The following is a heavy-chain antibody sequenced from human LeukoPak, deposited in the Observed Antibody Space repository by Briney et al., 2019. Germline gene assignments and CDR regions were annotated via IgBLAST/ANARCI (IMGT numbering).Heavy chain of an antibody. CDR3: AREYYYDSSTTPDF. D-gene: IGHD3-22*01. Sequence: QAGGSLRLSCAASGFTFSTYGTHWVRQAPGKGLEWVAVLWYDGINKFYAEAVRGRFTISRDNSKNTLYLQMNSLRAEDTAMYYCAREYYYDSSTTPDFWGQGTLVTVSS. J-gene: IGHJ4*02. V-gene: IGHV3-33*01. CDR1: GFTFSTYG. CDR2: LWYDGINK.